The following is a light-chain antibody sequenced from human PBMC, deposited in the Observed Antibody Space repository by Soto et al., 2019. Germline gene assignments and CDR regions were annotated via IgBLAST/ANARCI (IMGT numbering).Light chain of an antibody. CDR2: WAS. CDR1: QSVLYSSDNKNY. CDR3: QHYSSATG. Sequence: DIVMTQSPDSLAVSLGERATINCKSSQSVLYSSDNKNYLAWYQQKPGQPPKLLIYWASTRESGVPDRFSGSGAGTDFTLTISSMQAEDVAVSYCQHYSSATGFGTGTKVDIK. V-gene: IGKV4-1*01. J-gene: IGKJ3*01.